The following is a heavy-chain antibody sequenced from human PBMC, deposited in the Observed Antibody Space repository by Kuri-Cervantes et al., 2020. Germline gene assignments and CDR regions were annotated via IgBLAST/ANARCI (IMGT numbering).Heavy chain of an antibody. V-gene: IGHV3-30*07. CDR3: AKSDATTYYDFWSGYYSGFDY. J-gene: IGHJ4*02. CDR2: ISYDGGNK. D-gene: IGHD3-3*01. CDR1: GFTFTTYA. Sequence: GESLKISCAASGFTFTTYAMHWVRQAPGKGLALVAVISYDGGNKYYADSVKGRFTISRDNSKNMLYLQMNSLRAEDTAVYYCAKSDATTYYDFWSGYYSGFDYWGQGTLVTVSS.